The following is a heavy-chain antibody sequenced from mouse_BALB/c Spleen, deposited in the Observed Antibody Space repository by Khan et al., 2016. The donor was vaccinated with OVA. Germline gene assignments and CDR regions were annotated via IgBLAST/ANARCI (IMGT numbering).Heavy chain of an antibody. CDR1: GFSLTSYG. D-gene: IGHD1-3*01. J-gene: IGHJ2*01. V-gene: IGHV2-9*02. CDR3: ASLVDI. Sequence: QVQLKESGPGLVAPSQTLSITCTVSGFSLTSYGVHWVRQPPGKGLEWLGVIWAGGSTNYNSALMSRLSIITDNSTSNVFLKTNSMQTDDTAMCYCASLVDIWGQGTTLTVSS. CDR2: IWAGGST.